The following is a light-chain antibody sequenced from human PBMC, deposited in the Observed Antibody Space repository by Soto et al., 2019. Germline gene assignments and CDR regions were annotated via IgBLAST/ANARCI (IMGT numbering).Light chain of an antibody. CDR3: MQALQTPYT. Sequence: EIVMTQSPPSLTVTPGEPASISCRSSQRLLHSNGNTFLDWYLQKPGQSPQLLIYLGSNRASVVPDRVSGSEAGTDFTLKISRVEAEDVGVYYCMQALQTPYTFGQGNKLEIK. J-gene: IGKJ2*01. CDR2: LGS. V-gene: IGKV2-28*01. CDR1: QRLLHSNGNTF.